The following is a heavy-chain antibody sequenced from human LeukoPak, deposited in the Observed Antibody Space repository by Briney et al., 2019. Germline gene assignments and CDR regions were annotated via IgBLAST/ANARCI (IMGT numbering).Heavy chain of an antibody. J-gene: IGHJ4*02. CDR3: AGSVAEAGTKGPFDY. CDR2: ISGSGGST. V-gene: IGHV3-23*01. D-gene: IGHD6-13*01. CDR1: GFTFSSYA. Sequence: GGSLRLSCAASGFTFSSYAMSWVRQAPGKGLEWVSAISGSGGSTYYADSVKGRFTISRDNSKNTLYLQMNSLRAEDTAVYYCAGSVAEAGTKGPFDYWGQGTLVTVYS.